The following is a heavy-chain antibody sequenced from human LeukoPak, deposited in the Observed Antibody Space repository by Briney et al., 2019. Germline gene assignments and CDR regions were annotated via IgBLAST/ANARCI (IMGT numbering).Heavy chain of an antibody. CDR2: INTNTGNP. CDR1: GYTFTSYA. CDR3: ARDSSGSYYRPPPYYFDY. V-gene: IGHV7-4-1*02. D-gene: IGHD3-10*01. Sequence: ASVKVSCKASGYTFTSYAMNWVRQAPGQGLEWMGWINTNTGNPTYAQGFTGRFVFSLDTSVSTAYLQISSLKAEDTAVYYCARDSSGSYYRPPPYYFDYWGQGTLVTVSS. J-gene: IGHJ4*02.